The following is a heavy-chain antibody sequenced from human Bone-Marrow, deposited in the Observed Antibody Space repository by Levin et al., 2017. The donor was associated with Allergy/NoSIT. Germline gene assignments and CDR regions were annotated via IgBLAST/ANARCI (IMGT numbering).Heavy chain of an antibody. CDR1: GGTFSSYA. D-gene: IGHD3-9*01. CDR3: ARERPVILTGYYSGDAFES. Sequence: ASVKVSCKASGGTFSSYAISWVRQAPGQGLEWMGGIIPIFGTSNYAQKFQGRVTITADKSTSTAYMELSSLRSEDTAVYYCARERPVILTGYYSGDAFESWGQGTMVTVSS. J-gene: IGHJ3*02. V-gene: IGHV1-69*06. CDR2: IIPIFGTS.